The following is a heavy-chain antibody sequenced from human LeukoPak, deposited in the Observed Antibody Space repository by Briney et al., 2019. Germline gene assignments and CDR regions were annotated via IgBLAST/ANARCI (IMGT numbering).Heavy chain of an antibody. J-gene: IGHJ4*02. CDR1: GFTFSSYG. V-gene: IGHV3-30*18. Sequence: GGSLRLSCAASGFTFSSYGMHWVRQAPGKGMEWVAVISYDGSNKYYADPVKGRFTISRDNSKNTLYLQMNSLRAEDTAVYYCAKSELAVPLSYWGQGTLVTVSS. D-gene: IGHD6-19*01. CDR2: ISYDGSNK. CDR3: AKSELAVPLSY.